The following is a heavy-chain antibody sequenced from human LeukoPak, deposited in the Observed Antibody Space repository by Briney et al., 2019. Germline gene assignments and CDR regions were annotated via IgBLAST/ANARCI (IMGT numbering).Heavy chain of an antibody. J-gene: IGHJ4*02. V-gene: IGHV3-23*01. CDR3: ARSKLVTSPPFDY. CDR1: GFTFSSYA. D-gene: IGHD6-13*01. Sequence: GGSLRLSCAASGFTFSSYAMSWVRQAPGKGLEWVSAISGSGGSTYYADTVKGRFTISRDNSKNTLYLQMNSLRAEDTAVYYCARSKLVTSPPFDYWGQGTLVTVSS. CDR2: ISGSGGST.